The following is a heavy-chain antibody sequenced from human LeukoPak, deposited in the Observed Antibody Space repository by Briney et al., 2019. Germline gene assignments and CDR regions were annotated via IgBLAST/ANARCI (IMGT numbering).Heavy chain of an antibody. J-gene: IGHJ5*02. CDR2: IDPDDSDT. V-gene: IGHV5-51*01. D-gene: IGHD3-10*01. CDR1: GYSFTSYC. CDR3: ARSGITMVRGVTRPAWFDP. Sequence: GESLKISCRGSGYSFTSYCIVWVRQMPGKGLEWMGIIDPDDSDTRYSPSFQGQVTISADKSITTAYLQWSSLKASDTAMYYCARSGITMVRGVTRPAWFDPWGQGTLVTVSS.